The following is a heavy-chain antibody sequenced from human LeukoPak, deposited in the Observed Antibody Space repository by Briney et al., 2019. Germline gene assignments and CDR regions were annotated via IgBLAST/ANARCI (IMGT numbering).Heavy chain of an antibody. D-gene: IGHD3-22*01. CDR1: GGSFSGYY. V-gene: IGHV4-34*01. Sequence: PSETLSLTCAVYGGSFSGYYWSWIRQPPGKGLEWIGEINHSGSTNYNPSLKSRVTISVDTSKNQFSLKLSSVTAADTAVYYCAGAGVPAAIPPYYYDSSGRISWGQGTLVTVSS. CDR2: INHSGST. J-gene: IGHJ4*02. CDR3: AGAGVPAAIPPYYYDSSGRIS.